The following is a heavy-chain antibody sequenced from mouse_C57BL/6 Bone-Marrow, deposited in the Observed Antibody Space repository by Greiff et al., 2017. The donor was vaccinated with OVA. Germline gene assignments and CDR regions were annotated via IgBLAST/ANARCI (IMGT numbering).Heavy chain of an antibody. CDR1: GYTFTNYW. D-gene: IGHD2-2*01. V-gene: IGHV1-63*01. CDR2: IYPGGGYT. CDR3: ARGGLPYAMDY. J-gene: IGHJ4*01. Sequence: VQVVESGAELVRPGTSVKMSCKASGYTFTNYWIGWAKQRPGHGLEWIGDIYPGGGYTNYNEKFKGKATLTADKSSSTAYMQFSSLTSEDSAIYYCARGGLPYAMDYWGQGTSVTVSS.